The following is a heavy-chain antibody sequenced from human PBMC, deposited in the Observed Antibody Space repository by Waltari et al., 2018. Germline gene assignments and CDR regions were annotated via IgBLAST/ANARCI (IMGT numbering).Heavy chain of an antibody. Sequence: QVQLVQSGAEVKKPGASVKVSCKVSGYTLTELSMHWVRQAPGKGLEWLGGFEPKDGETIYAQKVQGRVTMTEDTATDPAYMELSSLRSEDTAVYYCATALGGDTYWYFDLWGRGTLVTVSS. J-gene: IGHJ2*01. V-gene: IGHV1-24*01. CDR1: GYTLTELS. CDR3: ATALGGDTYWYFDL. D-gene: IGHD3-16*01. CDR2: FEPKDGET.